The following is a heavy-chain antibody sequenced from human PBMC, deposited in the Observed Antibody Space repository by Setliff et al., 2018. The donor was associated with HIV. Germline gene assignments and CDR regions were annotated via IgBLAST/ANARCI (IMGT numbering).Heavy chain of an antibody. Sequence: GASVKVSCKASGGAYPTFAFNWVRQAPGQGLEWMGGIIPIYGTANYAQRFLGRATITADGSTSTMELTSLTSEDTAVYYCARDPAPSSSASYFQHWVPETLLVTVSS. CDR3: ARDPAPSSSASYFQH. J-gene: IGHJ1*01. V-gene: IGHV1-69*13. CDR1: GGAYPTFA. D-gene: IGHD6-6*01. CDR2: IIPIYGTA.